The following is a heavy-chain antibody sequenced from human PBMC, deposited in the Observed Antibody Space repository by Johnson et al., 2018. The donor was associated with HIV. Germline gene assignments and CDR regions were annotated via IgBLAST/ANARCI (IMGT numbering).Heavy chain of an antibody. J-gene: IGHJ3*02. V-gene: IGHV3-72*01. CDR3: ARVKPPAYGGAVGVGAFDI. D-gene: IGHD4-23*01. Sequence: VQLVESGGGVVQPGRSLRLSCAASGFTFSDHYMDWVRQAPGKGLEWVGRTRNKANSYTTEYAASVKGRFTIPRDDSKNSLYLQMKSLKTEDTAVYYCARVKPPAYGGAVGVGAFDIWGQGTMVTVSS. CDR2: TRNKANSYTT. CDR1: GFTFSDHY.